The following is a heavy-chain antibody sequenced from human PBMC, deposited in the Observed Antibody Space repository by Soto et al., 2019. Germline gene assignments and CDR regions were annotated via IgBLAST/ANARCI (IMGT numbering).Heavy chain of an antibody. J-gene: IGHJ4*02. CDR3: AKRTSGTTWGESDY. Sequence: QVHVVQSGAEVKRPGDSVKVSCKTSGYIFSDYGINWVRQAPGQGLEWMGWISGYSGNANLAQKFQGRVTMSRDTGTRTDYMELRSLRSDDTAVYYCAKRTSGTTWGESDYWGQGTLVTVSS. CDR1: GYIFSDYG. D-gene: IGHD3-16*01. CDR2: ISGYSGNA. V-gene: IGHV1-18*04.